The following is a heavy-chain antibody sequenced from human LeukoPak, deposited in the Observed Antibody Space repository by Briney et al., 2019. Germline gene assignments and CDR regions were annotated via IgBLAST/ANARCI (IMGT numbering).Heavy chain of an antibody. CDR3: ARDYSGGGLDY. D-gene: IGHD3-10*01. CDR2: ISFDGTTK. CDR1: GNYW. V-gene: IGHV3-30*03. J-gene: IGHJ4*02. Sequence: PGGSLRLSCAASGNYWMHWVRQAPGKGLQYVAVISFDGTTKLYADAVRGRFTISRDNSKNTLYLQVDSLRTEDTAVYYCARDYSGGGLDYWGQGTLVTVSS.